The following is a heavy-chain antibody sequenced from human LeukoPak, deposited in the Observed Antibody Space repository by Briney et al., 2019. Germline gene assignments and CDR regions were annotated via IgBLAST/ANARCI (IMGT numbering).Heavy chain of an antibody. CDR2: IRYDGSIQ. D-gene: IGHD3-16*02. V-gene: IGHV3-30*02. Sequence: GGSLRLSCAASGFTFSNYGMHWVRQAPGKGLEWVAFIRYDGSIQYYADSVKGRFAISRDNSKNTLYLQMSSLRAEDTALYYCARDYVWGSYPQYYFDGWGQGTLVTVSS. CDR1: GFTFSNYG. CDR3: ARDYVWGSYPQYYFDG. J-gene: IGHJ4*02.